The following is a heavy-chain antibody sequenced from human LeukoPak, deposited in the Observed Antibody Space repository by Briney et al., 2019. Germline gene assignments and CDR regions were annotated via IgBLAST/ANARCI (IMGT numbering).Heavy chain of an antibody. J-gene: IGHJ1*01. Sequence: MTGGSLRLSCAASGFTFSSYSMTWVRQAPGKGLEWVSSISSSSSYIYYADSVKGRFTISRDNAKNSLYLQMNSLRAEDTAVYYCARDQQLVYFQHWGQGTLVTVSS. CDR1: GFTFSSYS. CDR3: ARDQQLVYFQH. V-gene: IGHV3-21*01. D-gene: IGHD6-13*01. CDR2: ISSSSSYI.